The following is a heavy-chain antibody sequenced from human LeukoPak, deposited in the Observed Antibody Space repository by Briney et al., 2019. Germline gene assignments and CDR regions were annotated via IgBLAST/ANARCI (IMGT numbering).Heavy chain of an antibody. CDR3: ARELYYYGSGSYYKCWFDP. CDR1: GASASSNSAA. CDR2: KYYRSKWYN. V-gene: IGHV6-1*01. D-gene: IGHD3-10*01. J-gene: IGHJ5*02. Sequence: SQTLSLTCAISGASASSNSAAWNWIRQSPSKGLEWLERKYYRSKWYNDYAVSVKSRITINPDTSKNQFSLQLNSVTPEDTAVYYCARELYYYGSGSYYKCWFDPWGQGTLVTVSS.